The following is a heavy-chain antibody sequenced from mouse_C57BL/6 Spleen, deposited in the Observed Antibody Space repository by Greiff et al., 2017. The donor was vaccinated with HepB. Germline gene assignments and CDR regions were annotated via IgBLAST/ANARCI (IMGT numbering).Heavy chain of an antibody. D-gene: IGHD2-4*01. CDR1: GYTFTSYG. CDR3: ARFYDYDRYFDV. J-gene: IGHJ1*03. Sequence: QVQLQQSGAELARPGASVKLSCKASGYTFTSYGISWVKQRTGQGLEWIGEIYPRSGNTYYNEKFKGKATLTADKSSSTAYMELRSLTSEDSAVYFCARFYDYDRYFDVCGTGTTVTVSS. CDR2: IYPRSGNT. V-gene: IGHV1-81*01.